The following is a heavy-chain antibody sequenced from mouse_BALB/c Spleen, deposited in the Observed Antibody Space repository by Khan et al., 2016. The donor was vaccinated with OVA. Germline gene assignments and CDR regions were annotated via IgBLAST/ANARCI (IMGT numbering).Heavy chain of an antibody. CDR1: GYSITSDYA. CDR3: ARDGSRYNYAMDY. D-gene: IGHD2-3*01. Sequence: QLEESGPGLVKPSQSLSLTCTVTGYSITSDYAWNWIRQFPENKLEWMGYISSSGSTNYNPALKSRISITRDTSKNQFFLQLNSVTTEDTATYHCARDGSRYNYAMDYWGQGTSVTVSS. V-gene: IGHV3-2*02. J-gene: IGHJ4*01. CDR2: ISSSGST.